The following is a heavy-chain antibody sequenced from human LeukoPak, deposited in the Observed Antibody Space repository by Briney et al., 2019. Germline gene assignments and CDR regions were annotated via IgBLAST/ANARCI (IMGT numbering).Heavy chain of an antibody. CDR3: ARSAQLGVPFDY. CDR2: IIPILGIA. J-gene: IGHJ4*02. CDR1: GGTFSSYA. V-gene: IGHV1-69*04. Sequence: SVKVSCTASGGTFSSYAISWVRQAPGQGLEWMGRIIPILGIANYAQKFQGRVTITADKSTSTAYMELSSLRSEDTAVYYCARSAQLGVPFDYWGQGTLVTVSS. D-gene: IGHD2-2*01.